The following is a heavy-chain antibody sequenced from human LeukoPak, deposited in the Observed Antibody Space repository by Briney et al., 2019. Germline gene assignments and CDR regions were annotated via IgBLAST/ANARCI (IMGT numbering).Heavy chain of an antibody. J-gene: IGHJ1*01. CDR3: AKGDSSGYYYDLGEYFQH. V-gene: IGHV3-23*01. CDR2: ISGSGGST. Sequence: GGSLRLSCAASGFTFSSYAMSWVRQAPGKGLEWVSAISGSGGSTYYADSVKGRFTISRDNSKNTLYLQMNSLRAEDTAVYYCAKGDSSGYYYDLGEYFQHWGQGTLVTVSS. CDR1: GFTFSSYA. D-gene: IGHD3-22*01.